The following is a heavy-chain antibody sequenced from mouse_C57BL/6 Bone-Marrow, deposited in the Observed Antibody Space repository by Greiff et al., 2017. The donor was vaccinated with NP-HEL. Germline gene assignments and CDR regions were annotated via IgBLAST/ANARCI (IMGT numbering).Heavy chain of an antibody. J-gene: IGHJ3*01. D-gene: IGHD2-3*01. CDR3: AISGWLLPIFAY. CDR2: IHPSDSDT. Sequence: QVQLQQPGAELVKPGASVKVSCKASGYTFTSYWMHWVKQRPGQGLEWIGRIHPSDSDTNYNQQFKGKATLTVDKSSSTAYMQLSRLTSEDSAVYYWAISGWLLPIFAYWGQGTLVTVSA. V-gene: IGHV1-74*01. CDR1: GYTFTSYW.